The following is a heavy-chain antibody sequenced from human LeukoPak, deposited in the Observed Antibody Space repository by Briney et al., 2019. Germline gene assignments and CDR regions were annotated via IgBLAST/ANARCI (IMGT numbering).Heavy chain of an antibody. Sequence: SETLSLTCGVSGYSISSGYFWGWIRQPPGKGLEWIGSIYHSGSTYYNPSLGSRVTISVDTSKNQFSLKLRSVTAADTAVYYCARIPEGQTASFDYWGQGTLVTVSS. CDR2: IYHSGST. D-gene: IGHD2-21*02. CDR3: ARIPEGQTASFDY. V-gene: IGHV4-38-2*01. CDR1: GYSISSGYF. J-gene: IGHJ4*02.